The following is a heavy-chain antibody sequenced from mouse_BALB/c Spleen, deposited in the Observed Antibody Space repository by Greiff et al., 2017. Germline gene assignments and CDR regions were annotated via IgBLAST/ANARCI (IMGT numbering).Heavy chain of an antibody. D-gene: IGHD1-1*01. J-gene: IGHJ2*01. Sequence: EVQGVESGGGLVQPGGSLKLSCAASGFTFSSYTMSWVRQTPEKRLEWVAYISNGGGSTYYPDTVKGRFTISRDNAKNTLYLQMSSLKSEDTAMYYCARRGYYGSFDYWGQGTTLTVSS. CDR1: GFTFSSYT. CDR3: ARRGYYGSFDY. V-gene: IGHV5-12-2*01. CDR2: ISNGGGST.